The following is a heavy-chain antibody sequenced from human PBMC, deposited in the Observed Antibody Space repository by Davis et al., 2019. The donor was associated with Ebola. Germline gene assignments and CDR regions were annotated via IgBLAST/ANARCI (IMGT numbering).Heavy chain of an antibody. V-gene: IGHV3-23*01. D-gene: IGHD5-18*01. CDR3: AKAAMVYYYYGMDV. J-gene: IGHJ6*02. CDR1: GFTFSSYA. CDR2: ISGSGGST. Sequence: PGGSLRLSCAASGFTFSSYAMSWVRQAPGKGLEWVSAISGSGGSTYYADSVKDRFTISRDNSKNTLYLQMNSLRAEDTAVYYCAKAAMVYYYYGMDVWGQGTTVTVSS.